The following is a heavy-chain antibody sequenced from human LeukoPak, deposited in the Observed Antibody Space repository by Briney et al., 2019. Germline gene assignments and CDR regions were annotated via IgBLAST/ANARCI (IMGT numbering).Heavy chain of an antibody. CDR3: AKGGTTVVDY. CDR1: GFTISSYW. CDR2: INGDGSST. V-gene: IGHV3-74*03. D-gene: IGHD4-23*01. Sequence: GGSLRLSCGATGFTISSYWMHWVRQAPGKGLVWVSRINGDGSSTTYADSVKGRFTISRDNAKNTLYLQMNSLRAEDTAVYYCAKGGTTVVDYWAQGTLVTVSS. J-gene: IGHJ4*02.